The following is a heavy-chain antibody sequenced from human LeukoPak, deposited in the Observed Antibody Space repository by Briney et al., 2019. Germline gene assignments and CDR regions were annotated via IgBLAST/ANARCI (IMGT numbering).Heavy chain of an antibody. CDR3: ARFDYYDSSGYSAYFDY. V-gene: IGHV4-34*01. Sequence: PSETLSLACAVYGGSFSGYYWSWIRQPPGKGLEWIGEINHSGSTNYNPSLKSRVTISVDTSKNQFSLKLSSVTAADTAVYYCARFDYYDSSGYSAYFDYWGQGTLVTVSS. CDR2: INHSGST. D-gene: IGHD3-22*01. J-gene: IGHJ4*02. CDR1: GGSFSGYY.